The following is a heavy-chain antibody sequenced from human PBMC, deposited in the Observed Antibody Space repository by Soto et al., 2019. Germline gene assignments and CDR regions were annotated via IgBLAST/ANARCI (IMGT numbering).Heavy chain of an antibody. D-gene: IGHD3-16*01. Sequence: PGESLKISCKGSGYSFSNYWIGWVRQMPGKGLEWMGIIFPGDSDTRYIPSFEGQVTISADKSISTAYLHWSSLKASDTAMYYCARPSGAGFGEVVDYWGQGTLVTVSS. CDR1: GYSFSNYW. CDR2: IFPGDSDT. CDR3: ARPSGAGFGEVVDY. V-gene: IGHV5-51*01. J-gene: IGHJ4*02.